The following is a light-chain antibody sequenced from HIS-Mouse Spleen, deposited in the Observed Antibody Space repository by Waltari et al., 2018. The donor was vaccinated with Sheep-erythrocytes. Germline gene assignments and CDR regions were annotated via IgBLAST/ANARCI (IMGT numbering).Light chain of an antibody. CDR3: IQALQTPWT. V-gene: IGKV2-28*01. Sequence: DIVMTQSPLSLPVTPGEPASISCRSSQSLLHSNGYNYLDWYLQKPGQSPQLLIYLGSNRASGVPDRFSGSGSGTDFTLKISRVEAEYVGVYYCIQALQTPWTFGQGTKVEIK. CDR1: QSLLHSNGYNY. CDR2: LGS. J-gene: IGKJ1*01.